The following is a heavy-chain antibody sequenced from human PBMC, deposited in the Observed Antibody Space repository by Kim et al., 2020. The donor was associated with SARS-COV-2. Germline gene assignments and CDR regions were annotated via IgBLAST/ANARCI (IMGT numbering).Heavy chain of an antibody. V-gene: IGHV3-33*01. CDR2: IWYDGSNK. J-gene: IGHJ4*02. Sequence: GGSLRLSCAASGFTFRSFDMHWVRQAPGKGLVWVALIWYDGSNKYYADSVKGRFTISRDNSKNTLYLQMNSLRAEDTAVYYCARDRMITFGGVIAHMYYFDYWGQGTLVTVSS. D-gene: IGHD3-16*02. CDR1: GFTFRSFD. CDR3: ARDRMITFGGVIAHMYYFDY.